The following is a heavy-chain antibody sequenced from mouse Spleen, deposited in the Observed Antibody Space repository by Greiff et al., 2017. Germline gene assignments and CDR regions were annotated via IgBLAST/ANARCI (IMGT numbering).Heavy chain of an antibody. CDR2: IRSKSNNYAT. J-gene: IGHJ4*01. CDR3: VRQDPGHYYAMDY. Sequence: EVQVVESGGGLVQPKGSLKLSCAASGFSFNTYAMNWVRQAPGKGLEWVARIRSKSNNYATYYADSVKDRFTISRDDSESMLYLQMNNLKTEDTAMCYCVRQDPGHYYAMDYWGQGTSVTVSS. CDR1: GFSFNTYA. V-gene: IGHV10-1*01.